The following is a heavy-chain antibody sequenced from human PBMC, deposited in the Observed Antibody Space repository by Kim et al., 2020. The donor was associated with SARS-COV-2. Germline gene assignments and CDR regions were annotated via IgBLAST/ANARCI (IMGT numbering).Heavy chain of an antibody. J-gene: IGHJ6*01. CDR2: VFSSGST. CDR3: AKDLRISGTDFHSFYVLDV. Sequence: SETLSLTCSVSGASIKTFYWSWIRQPPGKGLEWIGFVFSSGSTKYNPSLQSRFTISAATSKTQFSLQLTSLTAADTAMYFCAKDLRISGTDFHSFYVLDV. V-gene: IGHV4-59*13. CDR1: GASIKTFY. D-gene: IGHD1-1*01.